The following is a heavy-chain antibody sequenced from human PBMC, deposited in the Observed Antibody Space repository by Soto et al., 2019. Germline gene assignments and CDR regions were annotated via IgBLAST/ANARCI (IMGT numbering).Heavy chain of an antibody. CDR1: GGSISSGGYS. Sequence: QLQLQESGSGLVKPSQTLSLTCAVSGGSISSGGYSWSWIRQPPGKGLEWIGYIYHSGSTYYNPTLKSRVTISVDRTKNQCALKLSSVTAADTAVYYCARGQVVAAQHWGQGTLVTVSS. V-gene: IGHV4-30-2*01. CDR2: IYHSGST. J-gene: IGHJ4*02. D-gene: IGHD2-15*01. CDR3: ARGQVVAAQH.